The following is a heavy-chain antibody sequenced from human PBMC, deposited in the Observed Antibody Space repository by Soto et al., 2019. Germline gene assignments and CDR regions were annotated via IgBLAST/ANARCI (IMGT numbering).Heavy chain of an antibody. CDR3: AKRSGGFSEFDY. Sequence: EVQLLESGGGLVQPGGSLRLSCAASGFTFSGFAMNWVRQPPGKGLEWVSSVDYTGSYTFYAAPVKGPFTISRDNSKNMVYLELNSLRAEDTAVYYCAKRSGGFSEFDYWGQGTLVIVSS. V-gene: IGHV3-23*01. CDR1: GFTFSGFA. CDR2: VDYTGSYT. J-gene: IGHJ4*02. D-gene: IGHD5-12*01.